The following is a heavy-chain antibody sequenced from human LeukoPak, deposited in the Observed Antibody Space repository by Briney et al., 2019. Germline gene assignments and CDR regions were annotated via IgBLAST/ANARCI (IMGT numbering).Heavy chain of an antibody. CDR1: GYTFTGYY. Sequence: ASVKVSCKASGYTFTGYYMHWVRQAPGQGLEWMGWINPNSGGTNYAQKFQGRVTMTRDTSISTAYMELSRLRSDDTAVYYCARGSRQYYYDSSVYIDLDSWGQGPLVTVSS. J-gene: IGHJ4*02. V-gene: IGHV1-2*02. CDR2: INPNSGGT. D-gene: IGHD3-22*01. CDR3: ARGSRQYYYDSSVYIDLDS.